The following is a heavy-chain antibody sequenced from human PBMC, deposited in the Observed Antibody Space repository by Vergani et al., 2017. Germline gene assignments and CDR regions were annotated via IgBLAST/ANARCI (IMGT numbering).Heavy chain of an antibody. J-gene: IGHJ5*02. CDR2: IYYSGST. V-gene: IGHV4-59*01. CDR3: ARAPYDILTGDYGHNWFDP. CDR1: GGFISSYY. Sequence: QMQLQESGPGLVKPSETLSLTCTVSGGFISSYYWSWIRQPPGKGLEWIGYIYYSGSTYYNPSLKSRVTISVDTSKNQCSLKLSSVTAADAAVYYCARAPYDILTGDYGHNWFDPWGQGTLGTVSS. D-gene: IGHD3-9*01.